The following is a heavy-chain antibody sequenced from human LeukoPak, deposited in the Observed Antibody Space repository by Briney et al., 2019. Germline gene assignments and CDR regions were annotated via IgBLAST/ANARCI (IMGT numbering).Heavy chain of an antibody. CDR1: GFTVSSNY. V-gene: IGHV3-53*01. CDR2: IYSGSST. Sequence: GSLRLSCAASGFTVSSNYMNWVRQAPGKGLEWVSVIYSGSSTYYADSVRGRFTISRDNSKNTLYLQMNSLRAEDTAVYYCARGEDYGDYFDYWGQGTLVTVSS. J-gene: IGHJ4*02. CDR3: ARGEDYGDYFDY. D-gene: IGHD4-17*01.